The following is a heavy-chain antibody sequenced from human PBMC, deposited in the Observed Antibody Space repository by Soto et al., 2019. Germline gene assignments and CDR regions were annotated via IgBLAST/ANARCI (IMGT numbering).Heavy chain of an antibody. Sequence: SETLSLTCTVSGGSISSYYWSWIRQPLGKGLEWIGYIYDTETTNYNPSLKSRVTMSLDTSKNQLSLRLTSVTAADTAVYYCARGTSSWSWKFDYWGQGILVTVSS. J-gene: IGHJ4*02. D-gene: IGHD6-13*01. CDR3: ARGTSSWSWKFDY. V-gene: IGHV4-59*01. CDR1: GGSISSYY. CDR2: IYDTETT.